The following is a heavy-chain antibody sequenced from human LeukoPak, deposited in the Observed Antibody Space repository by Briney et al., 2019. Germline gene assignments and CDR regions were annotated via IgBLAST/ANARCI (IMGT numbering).Heavy chain of an antibody. D-gene: IGHD2-8*01. Sequence: GGSLRLSCAASGFTFSSNWIHWVRQVPGKGLVWVSRISPDGTSTTYADSVKGRFTISRDNAKNTLYLQMNTLRAEDTAVYYCAGRDCTNGLCQFDYWGQGTLVTVSS. CDR2: ISPDGTST. V-gene: IGHV3-74*01. CDR1: GFTFSSNW. CDR3: AGRDCTNGLCQFDY. J-gene: IGHJ4*02.